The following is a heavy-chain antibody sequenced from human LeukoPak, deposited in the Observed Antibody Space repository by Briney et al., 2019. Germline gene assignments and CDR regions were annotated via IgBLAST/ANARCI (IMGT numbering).Heavy chain of an antibody. J-gene: IGHJ6*02. CDR2: IKQDGSEK. Sequence: GGSLRLSCAASGFTFSSYWMSWVRQAPGKGLEWVANIKQDGSEKYYVDSVKGRFTISRDNAKNSLYLQMNSLRAEDTAVYYCAREITMVRGVHTYYYYYGMDVWGQGTTVTVSS. V-gene: IGHV3-7*01. D-gene: IGHD3-10*01. CDR1: GFTFSSYW. CDR3: AREITMVRGVHTYYYYYGMDV.